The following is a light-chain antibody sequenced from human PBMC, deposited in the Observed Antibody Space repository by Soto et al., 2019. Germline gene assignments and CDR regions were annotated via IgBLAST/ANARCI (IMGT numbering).Light chain of an antibody. CDR2: GAS. CDR1: QAVSTNY. V-gene: IGKV3-20*01. J-gene: IGKJ1*01. Sequence: EIVLPQSPGTVSLSPGGRATLSCRASQAVSTNYLAWYQQKPGQAPRLLIYGASSRATGIPDRFSGSGSGTDFTLTISRLEPEDFAVYYCQQYSFFWTFGQGTKVDI. CDR3: QQYSFFWT.